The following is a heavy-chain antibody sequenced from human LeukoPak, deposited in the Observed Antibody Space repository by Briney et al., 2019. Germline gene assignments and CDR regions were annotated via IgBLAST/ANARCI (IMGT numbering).Heavy chain of an antibody. Sequence: PGGSLRLSCAASGFTFSDHYMSWIRQAPGKGLEWVSYISSSGSTIYYADSVKGRFTISRDNAKNSLYLQMNSLRAEDTAVYYCASEVKDYYYYMDVWGKGTTVTISS. D-gene: IGHD3-10*01. J-gene: IGHJ6*03. V-gene: IGHV3-11*01. CDR3: ASEVKDYYYYMDV. CDR2: ISSSGSTI. CDR1: GFTFSDHY.